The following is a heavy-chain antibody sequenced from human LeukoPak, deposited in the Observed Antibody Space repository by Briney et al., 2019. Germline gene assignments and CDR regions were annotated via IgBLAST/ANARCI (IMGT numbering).Heavy chain of an antibody. CDR3: ASSMYSSSWYGGDAFDI. J-gene: IGHJ3*02. Sequence: SETLSLTCTVSGGSTSSYYWSWIRQPPGKGLEWIGYIYYSGSTNYNPSLKSRVTISVDTSKNQFSLKLSSVTAADTAVYYCASSMYSSSWYGGDAFDIWGQGTMVTISS. CDR1: GGSTSSYY. CDR2: IYYSGST. D-gene: IGHD6-13*01. V-gene: IGHV4-59*01.